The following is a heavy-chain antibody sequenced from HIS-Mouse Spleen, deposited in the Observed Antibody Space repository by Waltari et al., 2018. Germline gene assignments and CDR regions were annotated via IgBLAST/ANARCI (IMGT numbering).Heavy chain of an antibody. Sequence: QVQLVESGGGVVQPGRSLRLPCEASGFTFSSYAIHWVRQAPGKGLEWVAVISYDGSNKYYADSVKGRFTISRDNSKNTLYLQMNSLRAEDTAVYYCARDHRNNWAIRDWGQGTLVTVSS. V-gene: IGHV3-30-3*01. CDR2: ISYDGSNK. J-gene: IGHJ4*02. CDR3: ARDHRNNWAIRD. D-gene: IGHD1-20*01. CDR1: GFTFSSYA.